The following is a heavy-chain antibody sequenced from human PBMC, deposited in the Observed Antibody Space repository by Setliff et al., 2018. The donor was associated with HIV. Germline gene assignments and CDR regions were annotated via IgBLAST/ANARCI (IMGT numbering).Heavy chain of an antibody. CDR3: VRPSFGIGGGSMFDS. CDR2: VHYGGSI. Sequence: PSETLSLTCTVSGGSFSDYYWGFIRQSPGKGLEWIASVHYGGSIFYNPSLKSRVTLSVGTSKRQFFLNLSSATTADTAMYYCVRPSFGIGGGSMFDSWGQGIVVTVSS. D-gene: IGHD3-3*01. CDR1: GGSFSDYY. J-gene: IGHJ4*02. V-gene: IGHV4-39*01.